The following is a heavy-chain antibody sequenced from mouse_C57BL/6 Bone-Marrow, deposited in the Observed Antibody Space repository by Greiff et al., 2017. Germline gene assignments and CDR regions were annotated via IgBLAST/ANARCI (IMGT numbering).Heavy chain of an antibody. V-gene: IGHV14-4*01. D-gene: IGHD2-12*01. CDR3: TPTILLLRRDAMDY. CDR2: IDPENGDT. Sequence: EVKLMESGAELVRPGASVKLSCTASGFNIKDDYMHWVKQRPEQGLEWIGWIDPENGDTEYASKFQGKATITADTSSNTAYLQLISLTSEDTAVYYCTPTILLLRRDAMDYWGQGTSVTVSS. J-gene: IGHJ4*01. CDR1: GFNIKDDY.